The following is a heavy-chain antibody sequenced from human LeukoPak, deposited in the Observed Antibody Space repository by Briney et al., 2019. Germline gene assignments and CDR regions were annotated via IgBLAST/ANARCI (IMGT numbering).Heavy chain of an antibody. D-gene: IGHD6-19*01. Sequence: SQTLSLTCAVSGGSISSGGYSWSWIRQPPGKGLEWIGYIYHSGSTYYNPSLKSRVTISVDRSKNQFSLKMISVTAADTAVYFCARQYSSAWYGKGGAFDIWGQGTMVTVSS. CDR1: GGSISSGGYS. J-gene: IGHJ3*02. CDR2: IYHSGST. V-gene: IGHV4-30-2*01. CDR3: ARQYSSAWYGKGGAFDI.